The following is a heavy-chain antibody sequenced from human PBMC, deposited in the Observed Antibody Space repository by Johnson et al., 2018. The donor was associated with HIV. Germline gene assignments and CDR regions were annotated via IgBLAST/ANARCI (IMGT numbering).Heavy chain of an antibody. J-gene: IGHJ3*02. CDR3: ARDRKWVGARSGDAFDI. Sequence: VQLVESGGGLVQSGGSLRLSCAASGFTVSSNYMSWVRQAPGKGLEWVSVIYSGGSTYYADSVKGRFTISRDNSKNTLYLQMNSLRAEDTAVYYCARDRKWVGARSGDAFDIWGQGTMVTVSS. CDR2: IYSGGST. CDR1: GFTVSSNY. D-gene: IGHD2-15*01. V-gene: IGHV3-66*01.